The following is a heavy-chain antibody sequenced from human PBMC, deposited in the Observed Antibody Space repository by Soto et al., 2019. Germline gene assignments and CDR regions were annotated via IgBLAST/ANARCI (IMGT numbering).Heavy chain of an antibody. CDR3: ARGKVYGDYDGEHRKAFAY. J-gene: IGHJ4*02. D-gene: IGHD4-17*01. Sequence: SETLSLTCTVSGGSISSYYWSWIRQPPGKGLEWIGYIYYSGSTNYNPSLKSRVTISVDTSKNQFSLKLSSVTAADTAVYYCARGKVYGDYDGEHRKAFAYWGQGTLVPVSS. V-gene: IGHV4-59*01. CDR1: GGSISSYY. CDR2: IYYSGST.